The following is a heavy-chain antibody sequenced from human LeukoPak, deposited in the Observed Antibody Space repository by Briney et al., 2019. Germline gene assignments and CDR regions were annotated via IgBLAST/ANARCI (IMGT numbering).Heavy chain of an antibody. CDR2: INHSGST. V-gene: IGHV4-34*01. CDR3: ARSLRKESGLPYFEY. Sequence: PSETLSLTCAVYGGSFSGYYWSWIRQPPGKGLEWIGEINHSGSTNYNPSLKSRVTISVDTSKNQFSLRLSSVTAADTAVYYCARSLRKESGLPYFEYWGQGTLVTVSS. CDR1: GGSFSGYY. J-gene: IGHJ4*02. D-gene: IGHD3-10*01.